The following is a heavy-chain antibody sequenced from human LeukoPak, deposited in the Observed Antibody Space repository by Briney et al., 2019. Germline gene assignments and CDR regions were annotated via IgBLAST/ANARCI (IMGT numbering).Heavy chain of an antibody. D-gene: IGHD3-10*01. CDR2: ISSSSSYI. V-gene: IGHV3-21*01. Sequence: PGGSLRLSCAASGLTFSSYSMNWVRQAPGKGLEWVSSISSSSSYIYYADSVKGRFTISRDNAKSSLYLQMNSLRAEDTAVYYCARDSIKAPLDYWGQGTLVTVSS. J-gene: IGHJ4*02. CDR1: GLTFSSYS. CDR3: ARDSIKAPLDY.